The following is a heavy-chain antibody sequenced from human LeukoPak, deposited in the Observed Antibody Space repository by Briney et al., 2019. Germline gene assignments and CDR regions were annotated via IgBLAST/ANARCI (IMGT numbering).Heavy chain of an antibody. Sequence: SGTLSLTCAVSGGSISSGNWWSWVRQPPGKGLEWIGEMYHSGSTNYNPSLKSRVTISIDKSKNRFSLKLNSVTAADTAVYYCASSRDSSGYFFDSWGQGTLVTVSS. D-gene: IGHD3-22*01. CDR2: MYHSGST. CDR1: GGSISSGNW. V-gene: IGHV4-4*02. J-gene: IGHJ4*02. CDR3: ASSRDSSGYFFDS.